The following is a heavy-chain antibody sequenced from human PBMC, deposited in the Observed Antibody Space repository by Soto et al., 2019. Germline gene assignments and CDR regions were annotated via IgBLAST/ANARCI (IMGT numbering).Heavy chain of an antibody. Sequence: GASVEVSCKASGYAFSTYARHWARQAPGQSLEWMGWINTGNGNTKYSQNFQGRVTITRDTSASTAYMELSSLRSEDTAVYYCARAYGSGTYYNVMTYWGQGTLVTVSS. CDR3: ARAYGSGTYYNVMTY. CDR2: INTGNGNT. V-gene: IGHV1-3*04. D-gene: IGHD3-10*01. J-gene: IGHJ4*02. CDR1: GYAFSTYA.